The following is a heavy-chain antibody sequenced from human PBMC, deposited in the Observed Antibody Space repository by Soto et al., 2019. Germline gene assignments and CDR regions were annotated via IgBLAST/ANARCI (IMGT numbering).Heavy chain of an antibody. CDR3: SSYRYTRHY. D-gene: IGHD3-16*02. CDR2: ITTYNDNT. V-gene: IGHV1-18*01. CDR1: GYTFSTST. J-gene: IGHJ4*02. Sequence: ASVKVSCKASGYTFSTSTVTRVRQAPGQGLEWTGWITTYNDNTNFAQRIHVRVTMTTDTFTSTAFMDLGSLRSDDTAVYYCSSYRYTRHYWGQGTLVTVSS.